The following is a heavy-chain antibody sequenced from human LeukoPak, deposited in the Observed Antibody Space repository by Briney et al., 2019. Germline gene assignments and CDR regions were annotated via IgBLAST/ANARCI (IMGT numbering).Heavy chain of an antibody. Sequence: PGGSLRLSCAASGFTFSYYAMHWVRQAAGKGLEWVAVISYDGSNKYYSDSVKGRFTISRDNSKNTLYLQMNSLRAEDTAVYYCAASGSYYKAYFGMDVWGKGTTVTVSS. D-gene: IGHD3-10*01. CDR3: AASGSYYKAYFGMDV. V-gene: IGHV3-30*04. CDR2: ISYDGSNK. J-gene: IGHJ6*04. CDR1: GFTFSYYA.